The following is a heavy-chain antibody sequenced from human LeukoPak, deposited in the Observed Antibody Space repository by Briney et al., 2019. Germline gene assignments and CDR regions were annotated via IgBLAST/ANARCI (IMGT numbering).Heavy chain of an antibody. CDR2: ISSSGSTI. CDR3: ARDQGGDITMIVVDGHDAFDI. Sequence: GGSLRLSCAASGFTFSDYYMSWIRQAPGKGLEWVSYISSSGSTIYYADSVKGRFTISRDNAKNSLYLQMNSLRAEDTAVYYCARDQGGDITMIVVDGHDAFDIWGQGTMVTVSS. V-gene: IGHV3-11*04. J-gene: IGHJ3*02. D-gene: IGHD3-22*01. CDR1: GFTFSDYY.